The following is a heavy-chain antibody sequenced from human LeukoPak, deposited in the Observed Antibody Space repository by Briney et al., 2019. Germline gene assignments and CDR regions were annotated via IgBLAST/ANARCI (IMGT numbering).Heavy chain of an antibody. V-gene: IGHV3-30*03. J-gene: IGHJ4*02. Sequence: GGSLRLSCAASGFTFSSYGMHWVRQAPGKGLEWVAVISYDGSNKYYADSVKGRFTISRDNSKNTLYLQMNSLRAEDTAVYYCAREVLVATIAYHYWGQGTLVTVSS. CDR1: GFTFSSYG. CDR2: ISYDGSNK. CDR3: AREVLVATIAYHY. D-gene: IGHD5-12*01.